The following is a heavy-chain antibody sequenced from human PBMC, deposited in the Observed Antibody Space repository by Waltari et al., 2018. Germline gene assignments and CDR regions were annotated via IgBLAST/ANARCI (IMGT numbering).Heavy chain of an antibody. CDR2: IIPILGIA. J-gene: IGHJ3*02. D-gene: IGHD2-2*02. CDR3: ARTDCSSTSCYTPNDAFDI. Sequence: QVQLVQSGAAVKKPGSSVKVSCKASGGTFSSYTISWVRQAPGQGLEWMGRIIPILGIANYAQKFQGRVTITADKSTSTAYMELSSLRSEDTAVYYCARTDCSSTSCYTPNDAFDIWGQGTMVTVSS. CDR1: GGTFSSYT. V-gene: IGHV1-69*02.